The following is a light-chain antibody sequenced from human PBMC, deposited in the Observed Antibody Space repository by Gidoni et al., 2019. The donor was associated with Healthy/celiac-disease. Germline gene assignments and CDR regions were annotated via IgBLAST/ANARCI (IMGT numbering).Light chain of an antibody. Sequence: EIVLTQSPGTLSLSPGERATLSCRASQRVSSSCLAWYQQKPGQAPRLLIYGASSRATGIPDRFSGSGSGTDFTLTISRLEPEDFAVYYCQQYGSSQGFTFGPGTKVDIK. V-gene: IGKV3-20*01. CDR1: QRVSSSC. CDR3: QQYGSSQGFT. J-gene: IGKJ3*01. CDR2: GAS.